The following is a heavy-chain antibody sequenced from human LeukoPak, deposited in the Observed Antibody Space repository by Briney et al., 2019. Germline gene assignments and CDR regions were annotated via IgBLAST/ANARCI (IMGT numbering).Heavy chain of an antibody. V-gene: IGHV1-69*05. J-gene: IGHJ5*02. CDR1: GGTFSSYA. CDR3: ARGGLQGVLYGSSSFWFDP. Sequence: SVKVSCKASGGTFSSYAISWVRQAPGQGLEWMGRIIPIFGTANYAQKFQGRVTITTDESTSPAYMELSSLRSEDTAVYYCARGGLQGVLYGSSSFWFDPWGQGTLITVSS. CDR2: IIPIFGTA. D-gene: IGHD6-6*01.